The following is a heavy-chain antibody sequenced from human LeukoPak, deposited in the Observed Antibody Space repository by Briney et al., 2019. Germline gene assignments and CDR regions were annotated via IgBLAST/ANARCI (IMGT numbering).Heavy chain of an antibody. Sequence: SETLSLTCAVYGGSFSGYYWSWIRQPPGKGLEWIGEINHSGSTNYNPSLKSRVTISVDTSKNRFSLKLSSVTAADTAVYYCASLSDAFDIWGQGTMVTVSS. CDR2: INHSGST. CDR3: ASLSDAFDI. J-gene: IGHJ3*02. V-gene: IGHV4-34*01. CDR1: GGSFSGYY.